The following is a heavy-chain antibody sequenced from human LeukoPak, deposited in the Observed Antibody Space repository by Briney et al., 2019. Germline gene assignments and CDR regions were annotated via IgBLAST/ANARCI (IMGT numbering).Heavy chain of an antibody. CDR2: ITGGHYPT. CDR3: TKDPNGDYVGAFDP. D-gene: IGHD4-17*01. Sequence: PGGSLRLSCAASGFTLSSFAMTWVRQAPGKGLEWVSSITGGHYPTYNTDSVKGRFTISRDNSKNTLYLQMNSLRADDTAVYYCTKDPNGDYVGAFDPWGQGTLVTVSS. J-gene: IGHJ5*02. CDR1: GFTLSSFA. V-gene: IGHV3-23*01.